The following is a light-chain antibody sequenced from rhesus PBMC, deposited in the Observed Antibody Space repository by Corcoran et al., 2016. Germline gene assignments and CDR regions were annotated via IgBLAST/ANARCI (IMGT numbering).Light chain of an antibody. V-gene: IGKV4-1*01. J-gene: IGKJ2*01. CDR3: QQYYSSPLS. CDR1: LSFLYSSNNKNY. CDR2: WAS. Sequence: DIVMTQSPDSLAVSRGERATINCKSSLSFLYSSNNKNYLAWYQQKPGQAPKLLIYWASTRESGVPNRFSGTGSRKDFTLTISGMQAEDVAVYYCQQYYSSPLSFGQGTKVEIK.